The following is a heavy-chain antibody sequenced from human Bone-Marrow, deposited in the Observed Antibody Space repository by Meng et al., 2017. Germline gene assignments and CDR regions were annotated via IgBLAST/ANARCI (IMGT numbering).Heavy chain of an antibody. J-gene: IGHJ4*02. Sequence: GESLKISCKGSGYSFTSYWIGWVRQMPGKGLEWMGIIYPGDSDTRYSPSFQGQVTTSADKSISTAYLQWSSLKASDTAMYYCARLLGYCSGGSCYVGFDYWGQGTLVTVSS. V-gene: IGHV5-51*01. CDR2: IYPGDSDT. D-gene: IGHD2-15*01. CDR1: GYSFTSYW. CDR3: ARLLGYCSGGSCYVGFDY.